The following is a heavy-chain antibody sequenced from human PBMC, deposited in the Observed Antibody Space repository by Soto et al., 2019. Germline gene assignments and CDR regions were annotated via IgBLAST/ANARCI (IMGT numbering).Heavy chain of an antibody. V-gene: IGHV5-51*01. CDR1: C. CDR2: ISPGDSNT. J-gene: IGHJ4*02. D-gene: IGHD6-19*01. Sequence: CSVSMSQMPGKGLEWMGVISPGDSNTRYSPSFQGQVTFSADNSLNTAYLQWNTLRASDTAIYYCARRTYESGWRHYFDFWGQGTLVTVSS. CDR3: ARRTYESGWRHYFDF.